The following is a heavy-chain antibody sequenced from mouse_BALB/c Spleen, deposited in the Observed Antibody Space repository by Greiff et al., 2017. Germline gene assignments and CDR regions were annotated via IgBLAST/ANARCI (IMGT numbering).Heavy chain of an antibody. CDR2: ISYDGSN. J-gene: IGHJ2*01. CDR3: AREAYYYRYDGYYFDY. Sequence: VQLKESGPGLVKPSQSLSLTCSVTGYSITSGYYWNWIRQFPGNKLEWMGYISYDGSNNYNPSLKNRISITHDTSKNQFFLKLNSVTTEDTATYYCAREAYYYRYDGYYFDYWGQGTTLTVSS. D-gene: IGHD2-14*01. CDR1: GYSITSGYY. V-gene: IGHV3-6*02.